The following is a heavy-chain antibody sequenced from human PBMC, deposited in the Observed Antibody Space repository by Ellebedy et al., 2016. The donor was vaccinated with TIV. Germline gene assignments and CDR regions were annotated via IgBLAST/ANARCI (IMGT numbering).Heavy chain of an antibody. D-gene: IGHD5-18*01. Sequence: GGSLRLSCAASGITVSSTYMSWIRQAPGKGLEWVSVIFSGGDTYYAHSVKGRFTISRDYSRNTLFLQMNSLRADDTAVYHCARDPWGYNYENAFDAWGQGTMVTVSS. V-gene: IGHV3-66*01. J-gene: IGHJ3*01. CDR3: ARDPWGYNYENAFDA. CDR2: IFSGGDT. CDR1: GITVSSTY.